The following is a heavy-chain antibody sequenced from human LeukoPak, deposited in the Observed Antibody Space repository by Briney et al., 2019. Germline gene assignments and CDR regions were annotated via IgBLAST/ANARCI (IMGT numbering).Heavy chain of an antibody. Sequence: PSETLSLTCTGSGGSLSSGSYYWRWIRQPAGTGLEWPWRIYTSGSTNYNPSLKSRVTISVDTSKNQFSLKLSSVTAADTAVYYCARDFGSSSWGWFDPWGQGTMVIVSS. J-gene: IGHJ5*02. V-gene: IGHV4-61*02. CDR1: GGSLSSGSYY. D-gene: IGHD6-6*01. CDR2: IYTSGST. CDR3: ARDFGSSSWGWFDP.